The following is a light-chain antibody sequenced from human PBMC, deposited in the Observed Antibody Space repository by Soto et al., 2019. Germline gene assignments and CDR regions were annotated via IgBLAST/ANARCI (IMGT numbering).Light chain of an antibody. Sequence: EILMTQSPVNLSVSPGERATLSCRASQSVSSNLAWYQQKPGQAPSLLIYGAFTRATGIPARFSGTGSGTEFTLTISSLQSEDFALYYSQQYNDWPLTFGQGTKVEI. J-gene: IGKJ1*01. V-gene: IGKV3-15*01. CDR2: GAF. CDR1: QSVSSN. CDR3: QQYNDWPLT.